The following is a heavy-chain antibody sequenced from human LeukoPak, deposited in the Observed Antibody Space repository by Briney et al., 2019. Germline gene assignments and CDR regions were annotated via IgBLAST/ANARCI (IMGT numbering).Heavy chain of an antibody. CDR3: ARHLANSGSYPLDY. V-gene: IGHV3-23*01. J-gene: IGHJ4*02. D-gene: IGHD1-7*01. CDR2: ICGNAACT. CDR1: GFTFINYA. Sequence: SGGSLRLSCAASGFTFINYAMSWVRQAPGRGLEWVSVICGNAACTLYADSVKGRFIISRDNSRNTMYLYLQMNSLRAEDTAVYYCARHLANSGSYPLDYWGQGTPVTVSS.